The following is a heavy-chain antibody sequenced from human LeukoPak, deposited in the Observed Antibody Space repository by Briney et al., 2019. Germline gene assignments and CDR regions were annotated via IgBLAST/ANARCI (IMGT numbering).Heavy chain of an antibody. Sequence: PGGSLRLSCVASGFTFNHYGMYWVRQAPGKGLAWVAVIWYDGSKKYYADSVKGRFTISRDNSKNTLYLQMNSLRAEDTAVYYCAKEAFDSSGSSDYWGQGTLVTVSS. CDR2: IWYDGSKK. D-gene: IGHD3-22*01. J-gene: IGHJ4*02. V-gene: IGHV3-30*02. CDR1: GFTFNHYG. CDR3: AKEAFDSSGSSDY.